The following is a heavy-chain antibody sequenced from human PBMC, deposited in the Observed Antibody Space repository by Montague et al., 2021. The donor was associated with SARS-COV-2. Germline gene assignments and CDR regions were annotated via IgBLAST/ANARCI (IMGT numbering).Heavy chain of an antibody. CDR1: GFTFNTYD. CDR2: VSYDGSNK. CDR3: AKDLTVDIVVVVAAIKDSAFDY. J-gene: IGHJ4*02. D-gene: IGHD2-15*01. V-gene: IGHV3-30*18. Sequence: SLRLSCAASGFTFNTYDMHWVCQAPGKGLEWVAVVSYDGSNKYYADSVKGRFTISRDNSKNTLYLQMNSLRAEDTAVYYCAKDLTVDIVVVVAAIKDSAFDYWGQGTLVTVSS.